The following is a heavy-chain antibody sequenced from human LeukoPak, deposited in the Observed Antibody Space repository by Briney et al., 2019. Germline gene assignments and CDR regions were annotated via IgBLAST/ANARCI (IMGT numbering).Heavy chain of an antibody. D-gene: IGHD2-15*01. Sequence: GSLRRSYAASGFTFSSYWMHWLRQAPGNGLVWVSRSNSDGRRTGYADSGKGRFTLSRDNPTNTLYLQMKRLRAEDKAEYYPAREPRGYCSGGSCPYYYYYYMDVWGKGNTVTISS. V-gene: IGHV3-74*01. CDR1: GFTFSSYW. J-gene: IGHJ6*03. CDR2: SNSDGRRT. CDR3: AREPRGYCSGGSCPYYYYYYMDV.